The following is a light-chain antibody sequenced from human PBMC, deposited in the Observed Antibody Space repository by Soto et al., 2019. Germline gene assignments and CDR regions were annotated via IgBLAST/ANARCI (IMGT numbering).Light chain of an antibody. Sequence: EIVMTQSPATLSVSPGERATLSCRASQSVSSNLAWYQQKPGQAPRLLIYRASTRATGTPARFSGSGSGTDFTLTITSLQSEDFAVYYCQHYHNWPPWTFGQGTKVEIK. J-gene: IGKJ1*01. CDR2: RAS. V-gene: IGKV3-15*01. CDR3: QHYHNWPPWT. CDR1: QSVSSN.